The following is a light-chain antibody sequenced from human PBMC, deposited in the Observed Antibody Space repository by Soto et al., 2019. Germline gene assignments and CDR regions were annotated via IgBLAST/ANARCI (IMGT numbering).Light chain of an antibody. CDR1: SSNIGAGYD. Sequence: QSVLTQSPSVSGAPGQRVTISGTGSSSNIGAGYDVHWYQQLPGTAPKLLIYGNSNRPSGVPDRFSGSKSGTSASLAIPGLQSEDEADYYCQSYDSKLSGSVFGGGTKVTAL. CDR3: QSYDSKLSGSV. J-gene: IGLJ2*01. V-gene: IGLV1-40*01. CDR2: GNS.